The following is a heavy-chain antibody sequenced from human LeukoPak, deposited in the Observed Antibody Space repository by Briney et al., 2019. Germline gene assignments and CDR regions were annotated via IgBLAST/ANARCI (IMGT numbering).Heavy chain of an antibody. Sequence: SETLSLTCTVSGGSISSSSYYWGWIRQPPGKGLEWIGSIYYSGSTYYNPSLKSRVTISVDTSKNQFSLKLGSVTAADTAVYYCASSLAVAGTSQIDYWGQGTLVTVSS. J-gene: IGHJ4*02. CDR3: ASSLAVAGTSQIDY. CDR2: IYYSGST. V-gene: IGHV4-39*01. D-gene: IGHD6-19*01. CDR1: GGSISSSSYY.